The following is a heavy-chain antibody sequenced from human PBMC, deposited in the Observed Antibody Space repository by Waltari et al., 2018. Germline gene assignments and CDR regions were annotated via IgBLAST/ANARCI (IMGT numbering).Heavy chain of an antibody. CDR3: ATGGSRTVLHMDV. V-gene: IGHV1-69-2*01. J-gene: IGHJ6*03. CDR2: VDPEDGET. CDR1: GYTFPDTY. D-gene: IGHD3-10*01. Sequence: EVQLVQSGAEVKKPGATVKISCKASGYTFPDTYMHLVQKAPGKGLEWMGRVDPEDGETIYAEKFQGRVTITADTSTDTAYMELSSLRSEDTAVYYCATGGSRTVLHMDVWGKGTTVTVSS.